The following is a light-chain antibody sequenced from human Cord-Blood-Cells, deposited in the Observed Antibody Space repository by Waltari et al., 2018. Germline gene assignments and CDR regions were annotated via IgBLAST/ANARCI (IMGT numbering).Light chain of an antibody. CDR1: QSISIY. CDR3: QQSYSTLP. CDR2: AAS. Sequence: DIQMTQSPSSLSASVGDRVTITCRASQSISIYLNWYQQKPGTAPKLLIYAASSLQSGVPSSFSGSGSGTEFTLTISSLQPADFATYYCQQSYSTLPFGGGTKVEIK. J-gene: IGKJ4*01. V-gene: IGKV1-39*01.